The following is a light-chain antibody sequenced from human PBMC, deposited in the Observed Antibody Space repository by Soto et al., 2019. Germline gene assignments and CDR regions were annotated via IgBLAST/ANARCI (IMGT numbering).Light chain of an antibody. CDR1: QSINSN. V-gene: IGKV3-15*01. Sequence: VMTQSPATLSVSPGERATLSCRASQSINSNLAWYQQRPGQAPRLLIYGASTRATGIPARFSGSGSGTEFTLTVSSLQSEDFAVYYCQQYNSWPPYTFGQGTKVDIK. CDR2: GAS. CDR3: QQYNSWPPYT. J-gene: IGKJ2*01.